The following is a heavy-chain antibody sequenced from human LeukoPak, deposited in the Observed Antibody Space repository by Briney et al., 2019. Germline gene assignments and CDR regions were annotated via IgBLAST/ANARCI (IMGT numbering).Heavy chain of an antibody. D-gene: IGHD2-2*01. CDR3: ARGYCSSTSCHFDY. CDR1: GGSISSYY. J-gene: IGHJ4*02. Sequence: PSETLSLTCTVSGGSISSYYWGWIRQPPGKGLEWIGSIYYSGSTYYNPSLKSRVTISVDTSKNQFSLKLSSVTAADTAVYYCARGYCSSTSCHFDYWGQGTLVTVSS. V-gene: IGHV4-39*01. CDR2: IYYSGST.